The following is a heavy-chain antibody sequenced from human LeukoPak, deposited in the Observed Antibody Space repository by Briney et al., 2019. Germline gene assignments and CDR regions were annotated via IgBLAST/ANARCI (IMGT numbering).Heavy chain of an antibody. CDR3: GTYYYGSGSYYSPGFYFDY. V-gene: IGHV3-30*03. D-gene: IGHD3-10*01. CDR1: GFTFSTYG. J-gene: IGHJ4*02. CDR2: ISYDGTNK. Sequence: PGGSLRLSCAASGFTFSTYGMHWVRRAPGKGLEWVAIISYDGTNKDYADSVKGRFTISRDNSKNTLYLEMNSLRAEDTAVYYCGTYYYGSGSYYSPGFYFDYWGQGTLVTVSS.